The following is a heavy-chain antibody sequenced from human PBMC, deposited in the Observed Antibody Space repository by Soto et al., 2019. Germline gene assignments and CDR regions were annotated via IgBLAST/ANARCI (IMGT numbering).Heavy chain of an antibody. Sequence: QITLQESGPTLVKPSQTLTLTCTFSGFSLTTSAVAVGWIRQPPGKALEWLAIAYGSDDKFYSPSLKSRLTNPKDSAKTQLVLTLTNMDPVDTGTCSCVRRYDPCCFDYWGQGSLVTVSS. CDR2: AYGSDDK. J-gene: IGHJ4*02. CDR3: VRRYDPCCFDY. V-gene: IGHV2-5*04. D-gene: IGHD1-1*01. CDR1: GFSLTTSAVA.